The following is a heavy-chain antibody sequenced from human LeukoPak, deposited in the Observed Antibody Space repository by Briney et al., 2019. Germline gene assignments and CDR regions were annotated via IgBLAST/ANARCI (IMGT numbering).Heavy chain of an antibody. Sequence: GASVKVSCKDSGYTFTGYHLQWVRQAPGQGPEWMGWINPNNGDTYYAQKFQGRVTVTGDTSISTAYMELKRLRSDDTAVYYCARDTVFYAPYQLLYDPSDSGMDVWGQGTSVTVS. D-gene: IGHD2-15*01. CDR3: ARDTVFYAPYQLLYDPSDSGMDV. CDR1: GYTFTGYH. CDR2: INPNNGDT. J-gene: IGHJ6*02. V-gene: IGHV1-2*02.